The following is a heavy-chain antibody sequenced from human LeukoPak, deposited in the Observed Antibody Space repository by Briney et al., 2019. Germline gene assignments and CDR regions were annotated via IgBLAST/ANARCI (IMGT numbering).Heavy chain of an antibody. CDR2: ISSSGSTI. Sequence: GGSLRLSCAASGFTFSDYYMSWIRQAPGKGLEWVSYISSSGSTIYYADSVKGRFTISRDNAKTSLYLQMNSLRAEATAVYYCARVSTYYGSGSLNGMDVWGQGTTVTVSS. D-gene: IGHD3-10*01. CDR3: ARVSTYYGSGSLNGMDV. V-gene: IGHV3-11*01. CDR1: GFTFSDYY. J-gene: IGHJ6*02.